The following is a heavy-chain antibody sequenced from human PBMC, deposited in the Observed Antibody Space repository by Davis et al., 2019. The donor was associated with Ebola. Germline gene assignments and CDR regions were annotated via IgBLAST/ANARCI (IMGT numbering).Heavy chain of an antibody. Sequence: AASVKVSCKASGYTFTSYAMHWVRQAPGQRLEWMGWINAGNGNTKYSQKFQGRVTITRDTSASTAYMELRSLRSDDTAVYYCARARGRYCSGGSCSWRGFDPWGQGTLVTVSS. V-gene: IGHV1-3*01. J-gene: IGHJ5*02. CDR1: GYTFTSYA. CDR2: INAGNGNT. CDR3: ARARGRYCSGGSCSWRGFDP. D-gene: IGHD2-15*01.